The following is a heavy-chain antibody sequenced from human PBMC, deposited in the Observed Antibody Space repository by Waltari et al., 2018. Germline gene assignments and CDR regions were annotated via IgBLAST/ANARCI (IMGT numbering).Heavy chain of an antibody. V-gene: IGHV3-48*03. CDR1: GFTFSSYE. CDR3: AREAEDAFDI. J-gene: IGHJ3*02. Sequence: EVQLGESGGGLVQPGGSLRLSCAVSGFTFSSYEITWVRQAPGKGLEWVSYISGSGSSIYYADSVKGRFTISRDNAKNSLFLQMNSLRAEDTAVYYCAREAEDAFDIWGQGTMVTVSS. CDR2: ISGSGSSI.